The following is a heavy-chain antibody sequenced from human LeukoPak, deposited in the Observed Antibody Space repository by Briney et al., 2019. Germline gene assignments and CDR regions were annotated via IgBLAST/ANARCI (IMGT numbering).Heavy chain of an antibody. D-gene: IGHD3-16*01. CDR1: GYTFTGYY. V-gene: IGHV1-2*02. Sequence: ASVKVSCKTSGYTFTGYYMHWVRQAPGQGLEWMGWINPNSGGTNYVQKFQGRVTMTRDTSISTAYMELSRLRSDDTAVYYCASATYLRFRRYGMDVWGQGTTVTVSS. CDR3: ASATYLRFRRYGMDV. J-gene: IGHJ6*02. CDR2: INPNSGGT.